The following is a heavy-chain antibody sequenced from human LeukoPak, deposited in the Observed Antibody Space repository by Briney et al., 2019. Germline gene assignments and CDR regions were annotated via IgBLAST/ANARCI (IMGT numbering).Heavy chain of an antibody. V-gene: IGHV3-9*01. CDR2: ISWNSGSI. Sequence: GGSLRLSCAASGFTFDDYAMHWVRQAPGKGLEWVSGISWNSGSIGYADSVKGRFTISRDNAKNSLYLQMNSLRAEDTAVYYCARGGALRYYFDYWGQGTLVTVSS. CDR3: ARGGALRYYFDY. J-gene: IGHJ4*02. D-gene: IGHD3-16*01. CDR1: GFTFDDYA.